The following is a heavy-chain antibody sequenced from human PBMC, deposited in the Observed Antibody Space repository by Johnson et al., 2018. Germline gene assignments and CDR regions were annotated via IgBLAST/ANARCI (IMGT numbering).Heavy chain of an antibody. CDR3: ARSHTNYGIWTGYYYYGMDV. J-gene: IGHJ6*02. V-gene: IGHV3-49*03. CDR2: IRSKAYGGTT. CDR1: GFTFGDYA. D-gene: IGHD3-9*01. Sequence: EVQLVETGGGLVQPGRSLRLSCTASGFTFGDYAMSWFRQAPGKGLEWVGFIRSKAYGGTTEYAASVKGRFTISRDDSKSIAYLQMNSLRAEDTAVDYCARSHTNYGIWTGYYYYGMDVWGQGITVTVSS.